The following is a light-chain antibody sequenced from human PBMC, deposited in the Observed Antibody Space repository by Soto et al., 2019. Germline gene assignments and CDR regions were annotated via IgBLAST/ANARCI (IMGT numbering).Light chain of an antibody. J-gene: IGKJ2*01. CDR2: GAS. CDR3: QQYGSSPYA. V-gene: IGKV3-20*01. CDR1: QNFGNTF. Sequence: IVLTQSPGTLSCSPGERATLSCRASQNFGNTFLAWYQQKPGQAPRLLIYGASSRATGIPDRISGSGSGTDFTLTISRLEPEDFAVYFCQQYGSSPYAFGQGTKLEIK.